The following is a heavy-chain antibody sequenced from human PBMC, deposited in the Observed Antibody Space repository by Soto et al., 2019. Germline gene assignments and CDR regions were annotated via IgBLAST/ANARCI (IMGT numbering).Heavy chain of an antibody. CDR1: GGSFSGYY. J-gene: IGHJ4*02. D-gene: IGHD3-10*01. CDR2: INHSGST. CDR3: ARGTGVTMVRRVLSYFDY. Sequence: QVQLQQWGAGLLKPSETLSLTCAVYGGSFSGYYWSWIRQPPGKGLEWIGEINHSGSTNYNPSLKSRVTITVDTSKHQFSLKLSSVTAADTAAYYCARGTGVTMVRRVLSYFDYWGQGPLVTVSS. V-gene: IGHV4-34*01.